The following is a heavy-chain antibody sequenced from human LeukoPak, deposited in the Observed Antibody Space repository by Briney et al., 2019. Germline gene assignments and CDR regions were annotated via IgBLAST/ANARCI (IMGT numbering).Heavy chain of an antibody. V-gene: IGHV3-74*01. J-gene: IGHJ4*02. CDR2: TDSDGSST. Sequence: GGSLRLSCAASGFTFSSYWMHWVRQAPGKGLVWVSRTDSDGSSTTYADSVKGRFTISRDNSKNTLYLQVKSLRPEDTAIYYCARAAHITVAGNHFDYWGQGTLVTVSS. CDR1: GFTFSSYW. CDR3: ARAAHITVAGNHFDY. D-gene: IGHD6-19*01.